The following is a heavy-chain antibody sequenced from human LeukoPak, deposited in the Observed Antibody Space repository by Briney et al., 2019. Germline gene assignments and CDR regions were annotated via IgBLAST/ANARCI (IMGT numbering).Heavy chain of an antibody. V-gene: IGHV1-18*04. J-gene: IGHJ2*01. CDR1: GYTFTSYG. D-gene: IGHD2-2*01. CDR2: ISAYNGNT. CDR3: AREVVEPAASYWYFDL. Sequence: ASVKVSCKASGYTFTSYGISWVRQAPGQGLEWMGWISAYNGNTNYAQKLQGRVTMTTDTSTSTAYMELRSLRSDDTAVYYCAREVVEPAASYWYFDLWGRGTLVTVSS.